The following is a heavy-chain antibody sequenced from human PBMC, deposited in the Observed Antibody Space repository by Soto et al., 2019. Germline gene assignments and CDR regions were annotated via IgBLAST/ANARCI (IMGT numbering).Heavy chain of an antibody. J-gene: IGHJ6*02. CDR1: GGSVSSGSYY. Sequence: SETLSLTCTVSGGSVSSGSYYWSWIRQPPGKGLEWIGYIYYSGSTNYNPSLKSRVTISVDTSKNQFSLKLSSVTAADTAVYYCARVPGYCSSTSCYYYYYHGMDVWGQGTTVTVSS. CDR3: ARVPGYCSSTSCYYYYYHGMDV. D-gene: IGHD2-2*01. V-gene: IGHV4-61*01. CDR2: IYYSGST.